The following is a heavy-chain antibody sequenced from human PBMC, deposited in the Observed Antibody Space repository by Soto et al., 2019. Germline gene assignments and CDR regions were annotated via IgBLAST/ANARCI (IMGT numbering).Heavy chain of an antibody. J-gene: IGHJ6*02. D-gene: IGHD2-2*01. CDR3: ARDRIVLVPAAPRWGSYYYGMDV. Sequence: ASVKVSCKTSGFTVSTSAVHWVRQARGHRLQWIGRISGYSGNANYAQKLQGRVTMSRDTSTSTAYMELRSLRSDDTAVYYCARDRIVLVPAAPRWGSYYYGMDVWGQGTTVTVSS. V-gene: IGHV1-58*01. CDR1: GFTVSTSA. CDR2: ISGYSGNA.